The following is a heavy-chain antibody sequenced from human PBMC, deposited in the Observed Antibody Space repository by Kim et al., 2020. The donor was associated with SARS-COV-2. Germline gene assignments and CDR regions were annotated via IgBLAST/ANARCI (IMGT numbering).Heavy chain of an antibody. Sequence: GGSLRLSCAASGFTFSSYAMHWVRQAPGKGLEWVAVISYDGSNKYSADSVKGRFTISRDNSKNTLYLQMNSLRAEDTAVYYCARGGDSSGYDPYYFDYWG. CDR1: GFTFSSYA. J-gene: IGHJ4*01. CDR3: ARGGDSSGYDPYYFDY. D-gene: IGHD3-22*01. V-gene: IGHV3-30*04. CDR2: ISYDGSNK.